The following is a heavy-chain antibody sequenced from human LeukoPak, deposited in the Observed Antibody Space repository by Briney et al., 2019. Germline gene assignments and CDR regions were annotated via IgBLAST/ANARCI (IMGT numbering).Heavy chain of an antibody. CDR3: ARDPFATTSTFPGAGGPGGWFDP. CDR1: GFPFSIFI. V-gene: IGHV3-21*01. CDR2: HTSTSSHI. D-gene: IGHD1-26*01. Sequence: PGGSLRLSCGGSGFPFSIFIMNWVRQAPGKGLEGVSSHTSTSSHIFYAPSVKGRFTISRDNANNSLFLQMNSLRSDDTAVYYCARDPFATTSTFPGAGGPGGWFDPWGQGILVTVSS. J-gene: IGHJ5*02.